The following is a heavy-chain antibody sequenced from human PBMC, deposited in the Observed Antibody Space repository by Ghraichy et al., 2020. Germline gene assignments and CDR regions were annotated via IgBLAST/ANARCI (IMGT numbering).Heavy chain of an antibody. Sequence: SETLSLTCTVSGGSISPGDYQWSWIRQPPGKGLEWIGYVYYSGGTFYNPSLKNRLTMSVDTSKSQFSLNLRSVTVADTAVYYCARYGQSGLSGFDSWGQGTLVAVSS. CDR1: GGSISPGDYQ. V-gene: IGHV4-30-4*01. CDR3: ARYGQSGLSGFDS. CDR2: VYYSGGT. D-gene: IGHD3-10*01. J-gene: IGHJ4*02.